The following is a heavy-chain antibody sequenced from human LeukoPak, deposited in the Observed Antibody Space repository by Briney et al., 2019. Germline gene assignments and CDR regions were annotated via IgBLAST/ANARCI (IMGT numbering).Heavy chain of an antibody. CDR1: GGTFSSYA. V-gene: IGHV1-69*05. D-gene: IGHD3-22*01. CDR2: IIPIFGTA. Sequence: EASVKVSCKASGGTFSSYAISWVRQAPGQGLEWMGRIIPIFGTANYAQKFQGRVTITTDESTSTAYMELSSLRSEDTAVYYCASWFGETYYDSSGSNWFDPWGQGTLVTVSS. J-gene: IGHJ5*02. CDR3: ASWFGETYYDSSGSNWFDP.